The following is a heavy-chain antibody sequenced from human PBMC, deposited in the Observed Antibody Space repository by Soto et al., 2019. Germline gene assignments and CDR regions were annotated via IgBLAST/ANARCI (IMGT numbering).Heavy chain of an antibody. Sequence: PGGSLRLSCAASGFTFSSYGMHWVRQAPGKGLEWVAVIWYDGSNKYYADSVKGRFTISRDNSKNTLYLQMNSLRAEDTAVYYCASPYSGSYYSPPDYWGQGTLVTVSS. V-gene: IGHV3-33*01. CDR1: GFTFSSYG. J-gene: IGHJ4*02. CDR2: IWYDGSNK. D-gene: IGHD1-26*01. CDR3: ASPYSGSYYSPPDY.